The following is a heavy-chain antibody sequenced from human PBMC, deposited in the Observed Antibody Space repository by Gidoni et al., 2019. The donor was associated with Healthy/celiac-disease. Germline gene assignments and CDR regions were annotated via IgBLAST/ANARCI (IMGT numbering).Heavy chain of an antibody. V-gene: IGHV3-30*18. CDR3: AKEYFWSGYSDYYYYGMDV. J-gene: IGHJ6*02. CDR2: ISYDGSNK. D-gene: IGHD3-3*01. Sequence: QVQLVESGGGVVQPGRSLRLSCAASGFTFSSYGMHWVRQAPGKGLEWVAVISYDGSNKYYADSVKGRFTISRDNSKNTLYLQMNSLRAEDTAVYYCAKEYFWSGYSDYYYYGMDVWGQGTTVTVSS. CDR1: GFTFSSYG.